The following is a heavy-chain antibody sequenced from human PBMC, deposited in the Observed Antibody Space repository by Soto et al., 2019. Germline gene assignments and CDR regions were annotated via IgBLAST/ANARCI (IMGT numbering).Heavy chain of an antibody. CDR3: ARRRRATTVTSSYYYYGMDV. V-gene: IGHV4-39*01. CDR1: GGSISSSSYY. D-gene: IGHD4-17*01. Sequence: SETLSLTCTVSGGSISSSSYYWGWIRQPPGKGLEWIGSIYYSGSTYYNPSLKSRVTISVDTSKNQFSLKLSSVTAADTAVYYCARRRRATTVTSSYYYYGMDVWSQGTTVTVSS. CDR2: IYYSGST. J-gene: IGHJ6*02.